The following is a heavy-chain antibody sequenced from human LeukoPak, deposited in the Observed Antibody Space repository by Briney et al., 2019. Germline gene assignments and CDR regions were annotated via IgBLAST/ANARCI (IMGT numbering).Heavy chain of an antibody. CDR2: IYSGGGT. Sequence: PSETLSLTCTVSGDSLSSSPYYWVWIRQPPGKGLEWIAGIYSGGGTFYNPSLKSRGTISADTSKNQFSLRLRSLTAADSAVYFCAREAPEGYRSGYVYWGQGTLVTVSS. V-gene: IGHV4-39*07. J-gene: IGHJ1*01. CDR1: GDSLSSSPYY. CDR3: AREAPEGYRSGYVY. D-gene: IGHD6-19*01.